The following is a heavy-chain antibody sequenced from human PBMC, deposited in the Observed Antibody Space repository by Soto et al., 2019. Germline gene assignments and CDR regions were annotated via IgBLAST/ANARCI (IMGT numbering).Heavy chain of an antibody. D-gene: IGHD2-2*01. CDR2: TYYRSKWYN. J-gene: IGHJ5*02. V-gene: IGHV6-1*01. CDR3: ARADHTVPATAIPDWFDP. Sequence: PSQTLSLTCAISGDSVSSNSAAWNWIRQSPSRGLEWLGRTYYRSKWYNDYAVSVKSRITINPDTSKNQFSLQLNSVTPEDTAVYYCARADHTVPATAIPDWFDPCGQGTLVTVSS. CDR1: GDSVSSNSAA.